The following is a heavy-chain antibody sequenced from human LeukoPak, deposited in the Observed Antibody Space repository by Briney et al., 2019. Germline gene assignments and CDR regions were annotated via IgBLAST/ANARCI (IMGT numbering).Heavy chain of an antibody. D-gene: IGHD1-26*01. Sequence: ASVKVSCKASGGTFSSYAISWVRQAPGRGLEWMGWISPYDGNTNYAQNLQGRVTMTTDTSTTTAYMDLRSLRSDDTAVYYCARTRPTWEGWGFDYWGQGTLVTVSS. V-gene: IGHV1-18*01. CDR1: GGTFSSYA. CDR3: ARTRPTWEGWGFDY. CDR2: ISPYDGNT. J-gene: IGHJ4*02.